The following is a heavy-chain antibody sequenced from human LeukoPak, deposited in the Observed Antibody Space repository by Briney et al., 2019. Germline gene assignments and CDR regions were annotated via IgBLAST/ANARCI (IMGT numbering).Heavy chain of an antibody. CDR1: GYTFTSYD. CDR2: MNPNSGNT. Sequence: ASVKVSCKASGYTFTSYDINWVRQATGQGLEWMGWMNPNSGNTGYAQKFQGRVTMTRNTSISTAYMELSSLRSEDTAVYYCARAELGMAAYDYWGQGTLVTVSS. D-gene: IGHD7-27*01. CDR3: ARAELGMAAYDY. J-gene: IGHJ4*02. V-gene: IGHV1-8*01.